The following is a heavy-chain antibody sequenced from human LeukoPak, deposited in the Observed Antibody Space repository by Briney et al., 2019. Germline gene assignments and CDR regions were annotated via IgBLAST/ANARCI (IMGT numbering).Heavy chain of an antibody. Sequence: GGSLRLSCAASGFNFRAYWMSWVRQAPGKGLEWVASLNQDADTEYYVDSVKGRFTISRDNAKNSLYLKMDSLRVEDTAVYYCARATTASARDHWGQGTLVTVSS. D-gene: IGHD1-14*01. J-gene: IGHJ4*02. CDR1: GFNFRAYW. CDR2: LNQDADTE. V-gene: IGHV3-7*01. CDR3: ARATTASARDH.